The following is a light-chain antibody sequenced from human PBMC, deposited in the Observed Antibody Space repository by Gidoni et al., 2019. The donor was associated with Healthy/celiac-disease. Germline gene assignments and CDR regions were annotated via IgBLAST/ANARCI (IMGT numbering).Light chain of an antibody. V-gene: IGLV2-14*01. CDR1: SSDVGGYNY. J-gene: IGLJ2*01. CDR2: DVS. CDR3: SSYTSSSTLVV. Sequence: QSALTQPASVSGSPGQSITISCTGTSSDVGGYNYFSWYQQHPGKAPKLMIYDVSNRPSGVSNRFSGSKSGNTASLTIAGLQAEDEADYYFSSYTSSSTLVVFGGGTKLTVL.